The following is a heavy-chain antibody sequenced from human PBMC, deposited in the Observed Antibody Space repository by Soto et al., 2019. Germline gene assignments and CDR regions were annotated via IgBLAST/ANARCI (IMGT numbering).Heavy chain of an antibody. J-gene: IGHJ4*02. V-gene: IGHV1-18*01. CDR1: GYTFTRYG. Sequence: QVQLVQSGTEVKKPGASLKVSCKTSGYTFTRYGITWVRQAPGQGLEWMGWISPYNGNTVYAQKLQGRVTMPTDTSRNTAYMEVRSLISDDTAVYYCARVYYDNSCYPFDYWGQGTQVTVSS. D-gene: IGHD3-22*01. CDR3: ARVYYDNSCYPFDY. CDR2: ISPYNGNT.